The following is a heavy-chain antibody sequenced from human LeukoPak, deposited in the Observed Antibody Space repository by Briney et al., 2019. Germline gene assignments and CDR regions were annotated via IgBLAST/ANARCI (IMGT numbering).Heavy chain of an antibody. V-gene: IGHV4-61*01. D-gene: IGHD6-13*01. Sequence: SETLSLTCSVSGGYVSSGRFHWPWLRQAPGRGLWWFGYIYHWGSTNYTPSLNTRLSISVDTSKNEFSLTVASVTAADRAVYFCAREEDCSRGLVFDSWGRGTLVTVP. CDR1: GGYVSSGRFH. J-gene: IGHJ4*02. CDR2: IYHWGST. CDR3: AREEDCSRGLVFDS.